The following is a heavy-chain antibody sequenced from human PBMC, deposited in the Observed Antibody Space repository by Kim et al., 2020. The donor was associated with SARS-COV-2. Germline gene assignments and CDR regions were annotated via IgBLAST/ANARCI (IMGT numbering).Heavy chain of an antibody. V-gene: IGHV3-7*01. CDR2: TKYDGSTK. Sequence: GGSLRLSCTASGFTFNSHWMSWVRQAPGKGLEWVANTKYDGSTKNYVESMKGRFTISRDNAKNALYLQMNSLRVEDTAVYYCARGGYSNFDVWGQGTLVT. D-gene: IGHD2-21*01. J-gene: IGHJ4*02. CDR3: ARGGYSNFDV. CDR1: GFTFNSHW.